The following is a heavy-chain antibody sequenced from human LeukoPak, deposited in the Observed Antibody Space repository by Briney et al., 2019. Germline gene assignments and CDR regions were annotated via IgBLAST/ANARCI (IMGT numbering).Heavy chain of an antibody. V-gene: IGHV4-59*08. J-gene: IGHJ4*02. CDR1: GGSISSYY. Sequence: SETLSLTCTVSGGSISSYYWSWIRQPPGKGLEWIGYIYYSGSTNYNPSLKSRVTISVDTSKNQFSLKLSSVTAADTAVYYCARHYSGSRGIFDYWGQGTLVTVSS. CDR2: IYYSGST. D-gene: IGHD1-26*01. CDR3: ARHYSGSRGIFDY.